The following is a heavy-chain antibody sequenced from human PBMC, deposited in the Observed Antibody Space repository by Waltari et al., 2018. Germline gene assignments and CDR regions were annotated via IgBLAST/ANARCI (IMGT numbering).Heavy chain of an antibody. V-gene: IGHV3-21*02. D-gene: IGHD1-1*01. CDR2: ISESSNYI. J-gene: IGHJ4*02. CDR1: GFTFSSYS. CDR3: ARGGRGTDY. Sequence: EVLLVESGGGLVKPGGSLRLSCAASGFTFSSYSMHWVRQAPGKGLEWVSSISESSNYIYYADSVNGRFTISRDNAKNSMYLQMNSLRAEDTAVYYCARGGRGTDYWGQGTLVTVSS.